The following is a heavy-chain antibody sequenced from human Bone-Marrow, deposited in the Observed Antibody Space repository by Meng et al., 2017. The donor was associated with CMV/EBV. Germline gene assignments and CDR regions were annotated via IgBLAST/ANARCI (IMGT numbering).Heavy chain of an antibody. CDR3: AKTGAAVRSYSDS. V-gene: IGHV3-23*01. CDR1: GFTFSSYA. Sequence: GESLKISCAASGFTFSSYAMTWVRQAPGKGLEWVSAIIGSGAGTYYADSVKGRFTISRDNAENRLYLQMSSLRAEDTGVYYCAKTGAAVRSYSDSWGQGTRVTVSS. J-gene: IGHJ4*02. D-gene: IGHD2-2*01. CDR2: IIGSGAGT.